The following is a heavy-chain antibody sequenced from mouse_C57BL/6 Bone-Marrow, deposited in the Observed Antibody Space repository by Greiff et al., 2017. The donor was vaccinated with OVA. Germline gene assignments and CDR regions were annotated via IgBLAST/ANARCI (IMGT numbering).Heavy chain of an antibody. V-gene: IGHV3-6*01. Sequence: EVQLVESGPGLVKPSQSLSLTCSVTGYSITSGYYWNWIRQFPGNKQEWMGYISYDGSNNYNASIKNRISITRDTSKNQFFLKLNCVTTEDTATYYCARDYNGSTSWFAYWGQGTLVTVSA. CDR3: ARDYNGSTSWFAY. CDR1: GYSITSGYY. D-gene: IGHD1-1*01. J-gene: IGHJ3*01. CDR2: ISYDGSN.